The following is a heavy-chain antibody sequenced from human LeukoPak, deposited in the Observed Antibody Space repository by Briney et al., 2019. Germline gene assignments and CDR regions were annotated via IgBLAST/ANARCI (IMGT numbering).Heavy chain of an antibody. D-gene: IGHD6-19*01. Sequence: GGSLRLSCAASGVTFSSYSMHWVRQAPGKGLEWVAVISYDGSNKYYADSVKGRFTISRDNSKNTLYLQMNSLRAEDTAVYYCARSDKMSGWPFDYWGQGTLVTVSS. J-gene: IGHJ4*02. CDR1: GVTFSSYS. V-gene: IGHV3-30-3*01. CDR3: ARSDKMSGWPFDY. CDR2: ISYDGSNK.